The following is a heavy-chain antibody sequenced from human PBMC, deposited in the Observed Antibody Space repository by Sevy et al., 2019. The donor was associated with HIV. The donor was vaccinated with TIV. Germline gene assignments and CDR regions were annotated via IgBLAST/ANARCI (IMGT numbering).Heavy chain of an antibody. V-gene: IGHV1-18*01. Sequence: ASVKVSCKASGYTFTSYGISWVRQAPGQGLEWMGWISAYNGNTNYAQKLQGRVTMTTDTSTSTAYMELRSLRSDDTAVYYCATDTITMVRGVIRPTVYYYYGMDVWGQGTTVTVSS. CDR3: ATDTITMVRGVIRPTVYYYYGMDV. D-gene: IGHD3-10*01. CDR2: ISAYNGNT. J-gene: IGHJ6*02. CDR1: GYTFTSYG.